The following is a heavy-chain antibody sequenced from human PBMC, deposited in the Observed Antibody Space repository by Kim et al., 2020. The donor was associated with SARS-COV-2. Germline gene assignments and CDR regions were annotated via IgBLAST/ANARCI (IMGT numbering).Heavy chain of an antibody. D-gene: IGHD6-13*01. V-gene: IGHV3-33*06. CDR3: AKDAYDSSSWTRLGVGYFDY. CDR2: IWYDGSNK. CDR1: GFTFSSYA. J-gene: IGHJ4*02. Sequence: GGSLRLSCAASGFTFSSYAMHWVRQAPGKGLEWVAVIWYDGSNKYYADSVKGRFTISRDNSKNTLYLQMNSLRAEDTAVYYCAKDAYDSSSWTRLGVGYFDYWGQGTLVTVSS.